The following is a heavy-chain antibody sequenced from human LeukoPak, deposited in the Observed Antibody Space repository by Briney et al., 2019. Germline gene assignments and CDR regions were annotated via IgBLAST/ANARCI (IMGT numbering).Heavy chain of an antibody. J-gene: IGHJ3*02. Sequence: ASVKVSCKASGGTFSSYAISWVRQAPGQGLEWMGWISAYNGNTNYAQKLQGRVTMTTDTSTSTAYMELRSLRSDDTAVYYCARDMEYYYDSSASDAFDIWGQGTMVTVSS. V-gene: IGHV1-18*01. CDR2: ISAYNGNT. D-gene: IGHD3-22*01. CDR3: ARDMEYYYDSSASDAFDI. CDR1: GGTFSSYA.